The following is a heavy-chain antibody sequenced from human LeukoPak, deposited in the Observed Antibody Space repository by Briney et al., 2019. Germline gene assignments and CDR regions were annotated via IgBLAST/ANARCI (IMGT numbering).Heavy chain of an antibody. CDR1: GYTFTSYG. Sequence: KVSCKDSGYTFTSYGMSWVRRAPGQGVEWMGWISAYNGNTNYAQKLQGRDTMTTDTSTSTAYMELRSLRSDDTAVYYCARVIQQWLVLFDYWGQGTLVTVSS. CDR3: ARVIQQWLVLFDY. V-gene: IGHV1-18*01. CDR2: ISAYNGNT. D-gene: IGHD6-19*01. J-gene: IGHJ4*02.